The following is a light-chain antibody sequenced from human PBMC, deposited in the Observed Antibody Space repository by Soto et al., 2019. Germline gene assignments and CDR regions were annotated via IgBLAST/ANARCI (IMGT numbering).Light chain of an antibody. CDR2: GAS. V-gene: IGKV3D-20*02. Sequence: IVLTQSPGTLSLSPGERATLSCRASQSVSSSHLAWYQQKPGQAPRLLISGASSRATGIPDRFTGSGSGTDFTLTISRLEPEDFAVYYCQQRDNWPFTFGPGTTVDIK. CDR1: QSVSSSH. J-gene: IGKJ3*01. CDR3: QQRDNWPFT.